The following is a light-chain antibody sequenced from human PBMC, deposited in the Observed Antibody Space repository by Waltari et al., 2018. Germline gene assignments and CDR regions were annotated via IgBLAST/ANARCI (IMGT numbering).Light chain of an antibody. CDR3: CSYVGGSRVL. Sequence: QSVLTQPASVSGSPGQSITISCTGTRSDIGAYNFVSRFQQPPGQAPRLLISEATQRPSGVSYRFSGSKSGNTASLSISDLQAEDEADYYCCSYVGGSRVLFGGGTKLTV. CDR1: RSDIGAYNF. CDR2: EAT. V-gene: IGLV2-23*01. J-gene: IGLJ2*01.